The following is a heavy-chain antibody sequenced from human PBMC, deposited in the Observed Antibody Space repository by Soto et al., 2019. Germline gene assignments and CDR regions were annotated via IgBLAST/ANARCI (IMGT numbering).Heavy chain of an antibody. CDR1: GYTFTSSG. J-gene: IGHJ3*01. D-gene: IGHD3-22*01. CDR2: ISAHTGSS. V-gene: IGHV1-18*01. Sequence: QVQLVQSGAEVKKPGASVKVSCKASGYTFTSSGMSWVRQAPGQGLEWMGWISAHTGSSEYAQRFQGRVTMTTGRSTSTAYMELRSLRSDDTAVYYCARAFFDQGSDSRGYSFDAFDFWGPGTLVTVSS. CDR3: ARAFFDQGSDSRGYSFDAFDF.